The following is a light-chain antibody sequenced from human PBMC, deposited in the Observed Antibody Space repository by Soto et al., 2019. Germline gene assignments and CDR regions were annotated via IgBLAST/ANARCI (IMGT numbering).Light chain of an antibody. CDR3: QQTYSSWT. CDR1: QSISNF. Sequence: IQMSQSPSSLSASVGDRVTISCRASQSISNFLNWYQQKPGKAPKLLIYAASSFQSGVPSRFRGSGSGTDSTLTISSLQPEDFATYYCQQTYSSWTFGQGTKVEMK. V-gene: IGKV1-39*01. J-gene: IGKJ1*01. CDR2: AAS.